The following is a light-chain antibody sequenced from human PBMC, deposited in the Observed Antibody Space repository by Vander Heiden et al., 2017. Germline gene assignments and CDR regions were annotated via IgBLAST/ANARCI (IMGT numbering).Light chain of an antibody. Sequence: QSDLTQPASVSGSPGQSITISCPGTSSAVGGYNYVSWYQQHPAKAPKIMIYEVSNRPSGVFNRFSVAKSGNTAPLISFGVQAEDEADDYRSSSTSSSTDVVFGGGTKLTVL. CDR3: SSSTSSSTDVV. V-gene: IGLV2-14*01. CDR1: SSAVGGYNY. CDR2: EVS. J-gene: IGLJ2*01.